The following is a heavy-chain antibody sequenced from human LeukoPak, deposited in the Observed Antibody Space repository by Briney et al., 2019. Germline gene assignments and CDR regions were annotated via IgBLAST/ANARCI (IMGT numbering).Heavy chain of an antibody. V-gene: IGHV3-48*02. CDR3: TRGRPYYFDY. Sequence: GGSLRLSCAASGFTFSTYSMNWVRQAPGKGLEWVSYISSSSSTIYYADSVKGRFTISRGNAKNSLYLQMNSLRDEDTAVYYCTRGRPYYFDYWGQGTLVTVSS. CDR1: GFTFSTYS. J-gene: IGHJ4*02. CDR2: ISSSSSTI.